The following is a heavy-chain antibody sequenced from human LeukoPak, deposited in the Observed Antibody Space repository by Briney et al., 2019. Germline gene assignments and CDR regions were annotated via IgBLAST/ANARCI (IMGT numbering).Heavy chain of an antibody. CDR3: ARDISIWYFDL. J-gene: IGHJ2*01. V-gene: IGHV4-59*01. Sequence: SETLSLTCTVSGGSISSYYWSWIRQPPGKGLEWIGYIYYSGSTNYNPSLKSRVTISLDTSKNQISLKLSSVTAADTAVYFCARDISIWYFDLWGRGTLVTVSS. CDR1: GGSISSYY. CDR2: IYYSGST. D-gene: IGHD3-10*01.